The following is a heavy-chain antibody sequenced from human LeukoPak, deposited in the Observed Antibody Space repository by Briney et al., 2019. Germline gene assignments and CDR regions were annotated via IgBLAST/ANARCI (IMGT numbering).Heavy chain of an antibody. CDR3: AAWGDTYYCDSSDAFDI. J-gene: IGHJ3*02. CDR1: GGTFSSYA. V-gene: IGHV1-69*13. Sequence: GASVKVSCKASGGTFSSYAISWMRQAPGQGLEWMGGIIPIFGTANYAQKFQGRVTITADESTSTAYMELSSLRSEDTAVYYCAAWGDTYYCDSSDAFDIWGQGTMVTVSS. CDR2: IIPIFGTA. D-gene: IGHD3-22*01.